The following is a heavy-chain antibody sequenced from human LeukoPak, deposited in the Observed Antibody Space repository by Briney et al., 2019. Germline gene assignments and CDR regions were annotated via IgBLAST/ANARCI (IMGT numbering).Heavy chain of an antibody. J-gene: IGHJ4*02. CDR3: ARAFRGYSYGPNPFDY. D-gene: IGHD5-18*01. CDR2: ISYDGSNK. CDR1: GFTFSSYA. Sequence: GGSLRLSCAASGFTFSSYAMHWVRQAPGKGLEWVAVISYDGSNKYYADSVKGRFTTSRDNSKNTLYLQMNSLRAEDTAVYYCARAFRGYSYGPNPFDYWGQGTLVTVSS. V-gene: IGHV3-30-3*01.